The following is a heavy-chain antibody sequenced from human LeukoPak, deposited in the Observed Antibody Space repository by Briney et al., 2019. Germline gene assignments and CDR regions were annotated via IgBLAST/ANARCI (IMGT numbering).Heavy chain of an antibody. V-gene: IGHV3-11*01. D-gene: IGHD6-19*01. CDR2: ISSSASPI. CDR1: GFTFSDYY. CDR3: ARGAVAGSWSDFAAFDI. Sequence: PGGSLRLSCAASGFTFSDYYMTWIRQAPGKGLGWVSYISSSASPIYYADSVKGRFTISRDNARNSLYLQMNTLRADDTAVYYCARGAVAGSWSDFAAFDIWGQGTMVTVSS. J-gene: IGHJ3*02.